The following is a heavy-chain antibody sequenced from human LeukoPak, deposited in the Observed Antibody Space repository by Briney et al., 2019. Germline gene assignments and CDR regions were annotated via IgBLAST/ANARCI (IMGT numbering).Heavy chain of an antibody. Sequence: SETLSLTCTLSGGSITTYYWSWIRQPPGKVLEWIGYIYYNGNTNYNPSLKSRVTMSVDTSKNQFSLNLTSVTAADTAVYYCARDVGNIWNDYWGQGTLVTVSS. CDR1: GGSITTYY. CDR3: ARDVGNIWNDY. J-gene: IGHJ4*02. CDR2: IYYNGNT. D-gene: IGHD1-1*01. V-gene: IGHV4-59*01.